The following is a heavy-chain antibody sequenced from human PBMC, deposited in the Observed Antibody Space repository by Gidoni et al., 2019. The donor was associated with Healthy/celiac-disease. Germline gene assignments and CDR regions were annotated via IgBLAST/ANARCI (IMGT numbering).Heavy chain of an antibody. CDR1: GGSFSGYY. Sequence: QVQLQQWGAGLLKPSETLSLTCAVHGGSFSGYYWSWIRQPPGKGLEWIGEINHSGSTNYNPSLKSRVTISVDTSKNQFSLKLSSVTAADTAVYYCARRPLVGAQKAYYFDYWGQGTLVTVSS. J-gene: IGHJ4*02. V-gene: IGHV4-34*01. CDR2: INHSGST. D-gene: IGHD1-26*01. CDR3: ARRPLVGAQKAYYFDY.